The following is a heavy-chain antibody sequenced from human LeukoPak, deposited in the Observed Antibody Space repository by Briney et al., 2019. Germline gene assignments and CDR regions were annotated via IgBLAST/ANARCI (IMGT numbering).Heavy chain of an antibody. CDR3: ATSGFSGYDHPS. D-gene: IGHD5-12*01. V-gene: IGHV3-23*01. Sequence: PGGSPRLSCAVSGITLSNYGMSWVRQAPGKGLEWVSVIRGGADDTSYADSVKGRFTISRDNSKNTLFLQMDGLRVEDTAVYYCATSGFSGYDHPSWGQGTLVTVSS. CDR1: GITLSNYG. CDR2: IRGGADDT. J-gene: IGHJ5*02.